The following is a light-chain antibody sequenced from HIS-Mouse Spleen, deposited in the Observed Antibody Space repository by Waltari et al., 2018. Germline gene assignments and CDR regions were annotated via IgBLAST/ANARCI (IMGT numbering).Light chain of an antibody. CDR1: KLGDKY. CDR3: QAWDSSTAV. J-gene: IGLJ1*01. Sequence: SYELTQPPSVSVSPGQTASITCSGEKLGDKYACWYQQKPGQSPVLVNYQDSKRPSGIPERFSGSNSGNTATLTISGTQAMDEADYYCQAWDSSTAVFGTGTKVTVL. CDR2: QDS. V-gene: IGLV3-1*01.